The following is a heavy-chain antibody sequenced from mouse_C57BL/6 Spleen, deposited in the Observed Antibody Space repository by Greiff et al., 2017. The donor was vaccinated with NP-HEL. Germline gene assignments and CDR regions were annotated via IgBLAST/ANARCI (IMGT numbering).Heavy chain of an antibody. V-gene: IGHV1-81*01. J-gene: IGHJ4*01. Sequence: VKLVESGAELARPGASVKLSCKASGYTFTSYGISWVKQRTGQGLEWIGEIYPRSGNTYYNEKFKGKATLTADKSSSTAYMELRSLTSEDSAVYFCARGGPYYGYYAMDYWGQGTSVTVSS. D-gene: IGHD1-1*01. CDR3: ARGGPYYGYYAMDY. CDR1: GYTFTSYG. CDR2: IYPRSGNT.